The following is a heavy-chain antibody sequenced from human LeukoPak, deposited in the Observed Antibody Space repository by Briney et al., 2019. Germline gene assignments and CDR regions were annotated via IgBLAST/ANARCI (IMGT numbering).Heavy chain of an antibody. CDR2: INTNTGNP. V-gene: IGHV7-4-1*02. J-gene: IGHJ1*01. CDR1: GYTFTNYA. CDR3: AREGLDYYDSSGYYPLSQH. D-gene: IGHD3-22*01. Sequence: ASVKVSCKASGYTFTNYAINWVRQAPGQGLEWMGWINTNTGNPTYAQGFTGRFVFSLDTSVSTAYLQISSLKAEDTAVYYCAREGLDYYDSSGYYPLSQHWGQGTLVTVSS.